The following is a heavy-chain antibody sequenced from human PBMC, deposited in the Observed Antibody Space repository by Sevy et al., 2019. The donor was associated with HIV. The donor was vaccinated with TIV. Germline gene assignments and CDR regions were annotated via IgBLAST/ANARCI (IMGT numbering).Heavy chain of an antibody. J-gene: IGHJ6*02. Sequence: GGSLRLSCAASGFTFSSYWMHWVRQTPGKGLVWVSRINSDGSRTNYADSVKGRFTISRDNAKNTLYLQMNSLRVEDTAVYDCAGATFGRKGMDVWGQGTTVTVSS. CDR1: GFTFSSYW. CDR3: AGATFGRKGMDV. CDR2: INSDGSRT. D-gene: IGHD3-10*01. V-gene: IGHV3-74*01.